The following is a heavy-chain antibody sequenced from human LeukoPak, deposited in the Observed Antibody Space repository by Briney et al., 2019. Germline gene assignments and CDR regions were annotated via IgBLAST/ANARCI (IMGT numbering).Heavy chain of an antibody. Sequence: ASVKVSCKASGGTFSSYAISWVRQAPGQGLEWMGGIIPIFGTANYAQKFQGRVTITADESTSTAYMELSSLRSDDTAVYYCARPIRSSGYQLLLFDYWGQGTLVTVSS. V-gene: IGHV1-69*13. CDR3: ARPIRSSGYQLLLFDY. D-gene: IGHD3-22*01. CDR1: GGTFSSYA. CDR2: IIPIFGTA. J-gene: IGHJ4*02.